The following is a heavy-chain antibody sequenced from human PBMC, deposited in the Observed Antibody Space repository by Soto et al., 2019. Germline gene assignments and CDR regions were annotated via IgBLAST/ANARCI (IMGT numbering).Heavy chain of an antibody. V-gene: IGHV4-39*01. J-gene: IGHJ5*02. CDR2: IYYSGST. Sequence: PSETLSLTCTVSGGSISSSSYYWGWIRQPPGKGLEWIGSIYYSGSTYYNPSLKGRVTISVDTSKNQFSLKLSSVTAADTAVYYCARAGGGSSSWYNVSWFDPWGQGTLVTV. D-gene: IGHD6-13*01. CDR1: GGSISSSSYY. CDR3: ARAGGGSSSWYNVSWFDP.